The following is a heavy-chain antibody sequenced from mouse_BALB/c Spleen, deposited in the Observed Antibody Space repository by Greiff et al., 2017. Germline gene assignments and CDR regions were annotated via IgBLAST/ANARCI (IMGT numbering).Heavy chain of an antibody. Sequence: EVKLVESGGGLVKPGGSLKLSCAASGFTFSSYAMSWVRQTPEKRLEWVASISSGGSTYYPDSVKGRFTISRDNARNILYLQMSSLRSEDTAMYYCARGLGATVVDYWGQGTTLTVSS. CDR3: ARGLGATVVDY. V-gene: IGHV5-6-5*01. J-gene: IGHJ2*01. CDR1: GFTFSSYA. D-gene: IGHD1-1*01. CDR2: ISSGGST.